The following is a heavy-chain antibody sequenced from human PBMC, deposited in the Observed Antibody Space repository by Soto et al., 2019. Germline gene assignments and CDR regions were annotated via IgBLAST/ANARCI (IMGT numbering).Heavy chain of an antibody. Sequence: GGSLRLSCAASGFTFSSYAMSWVRQAPGKGLEWVSAISGSGGSTYYADSVKGRFTISRHNSKNTLYLQMNSLRAEDTAVYYCAKYYSVAVRGVITTDWGQGPLVTVSS. CDR1: GFTFSSYA. CDR2: ISGSGGST. J-gene: IGHJ4*02. CDR3: AKYYSVAVRGVITTD. D-gene: IGHD3-10*01. V-gene: IGHV3-23*01.